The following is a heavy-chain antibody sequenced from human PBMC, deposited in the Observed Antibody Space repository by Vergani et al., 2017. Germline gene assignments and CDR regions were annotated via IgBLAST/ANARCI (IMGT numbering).Heavy chain of an antibody. J-gene: IGHJ6*02. Sequence: QVQLQESGPGVVKPSQTLSLTCAVSGGSISSGDHCWTWIRQRPGKGLEWIGYIFYSGTTYDNPSLRSRLTISVDTSKNQFSLKLSSVTAADTAVYYCARGHTYYYGSGSYPSTYGMDVWGQGTTVTVSS. V-gene: IGHV4-31*11. D-gene: IGHD3-10*01. CDR3: ARGHTYYYGSGSYPSTYGMDV. CDR1: GGSISSGDHC. CDR2: IFYSGTT.